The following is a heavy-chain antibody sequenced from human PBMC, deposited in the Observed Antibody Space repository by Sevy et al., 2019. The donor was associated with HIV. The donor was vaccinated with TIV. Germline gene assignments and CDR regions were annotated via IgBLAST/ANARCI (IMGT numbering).Heavy chain of an antibody. V-gene: IGHV3-23*01. J-gene: IGHJ4*02. CDR2: ISGGSDGT. CDR3: AKRPYYYYNSDGHLVSSTDEADY. D-gene: IGHD3-22*01. Sequence: GGSLRLSCAASGFTFNIYAMSGVRQAPRKGLEWLSAISGGSDGTYYADSVKGRFTISGDNSRNTLYLQMNSLRAEDTAVYYCAKRPYYYYNSDGHLVSSTDEADYWGQGTLVTVSS. CDR1: GFTFNIYA.